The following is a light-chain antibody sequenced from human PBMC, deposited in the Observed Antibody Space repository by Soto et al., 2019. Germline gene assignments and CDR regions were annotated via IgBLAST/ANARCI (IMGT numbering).Light chain of an antibody. CDR2: TAS. CDR3: QQYNSYPVT. V-gene: IGKV1-5*03. Sequence: IQMTQSPSTLSASVGDRVTITCRASQSISTSLAWYQQKPGKAPKVLIDTASSLESGDPSRFSGSGSGTEFTLTITSLQPDDSATYYCQQYNSYPVTFGGGTKV. CDR1: QSISTS. J-gene: IGKJ4*01.